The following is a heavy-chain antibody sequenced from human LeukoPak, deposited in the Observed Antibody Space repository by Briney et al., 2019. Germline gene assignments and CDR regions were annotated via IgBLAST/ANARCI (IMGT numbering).Heavy chain of an antibody. D-gene: IGHD2-2*01. Sequence: GGSLRLSCAASGFTFSSYEMNWVRQAPGKGLEWVSSISSSSSYIYYADSVKGRFTISRDNAKNSLYLQMNSLRAEDTAVYYCASLIVVVPAAMGPDWYFDLWGRGTLVTVSS. CDR2: ISSSSSYI. CDR1: GFTFSSYE. V-gene: IGHV3-21*01. CDR3: ASLIVVVPAAMGPDWYFDL. J-gene: IGHJ2*01.